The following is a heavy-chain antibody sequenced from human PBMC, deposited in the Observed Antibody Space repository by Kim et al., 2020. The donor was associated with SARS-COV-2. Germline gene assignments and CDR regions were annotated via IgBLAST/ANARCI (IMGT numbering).Heavy chain of an antibody. CDR1: GASIGSHGYF. CDR2: LSYSGRT. Sequence: SETLSLTCTVSGASIGSHGYFWAWIRQPPGRGLEWIASLSYSGRTYYTPSLERRVTTSLDTSKTQFSLRLTSGTAADTAVYHCARLFAFPGCYTAYYFY. V-gene: IGHV4-39*01. J-gene: IGHJ4*01. CDR3: ARLFAFPGCYTAYYFY. D-gene: IGHD3-16*02.